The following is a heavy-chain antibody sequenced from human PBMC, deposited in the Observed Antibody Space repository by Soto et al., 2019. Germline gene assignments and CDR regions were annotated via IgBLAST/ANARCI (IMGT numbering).Heavy chain of an antibody. Sequence: PGESLKISCKGSGYSFAGYWITWVRQKPGKGLEWMGRIGPSDSQTYYSPSFRGHVTISVTKSITTVFLQWSSLRASDTAMYYCARQIYDYATAPNFQYYFDSWGQGTPVTVSS. D-gene: IGHD3-10*01. CDR2: IGPSDSQT. CDR1: GYSFAGYW. J-gene: IGHJ4*02. CDR3: ARQIYDYATAPNFQYYFDS. V-gene: IGHV5-10-1*01.